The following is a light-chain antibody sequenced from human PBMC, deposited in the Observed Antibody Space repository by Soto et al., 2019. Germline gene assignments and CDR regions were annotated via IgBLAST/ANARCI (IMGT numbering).Light chain of an antibody. CDR1: SSDVGLYDY. Sequence: QSVLTQPASVSGSPGQSITISCTGTSSDVGLYDYVSWYQQHPGKAPQLMIYAVSNRPSGVSNRFSASKSGNTASPFISGLQAEDEADYYCSSYTSDSSYVFXSGTKVTVL. V-gene: IGLV2-14*01. CDR2: AVS. J-gene: IGLJ1*01. CDR3: SSYTSDSSYV.